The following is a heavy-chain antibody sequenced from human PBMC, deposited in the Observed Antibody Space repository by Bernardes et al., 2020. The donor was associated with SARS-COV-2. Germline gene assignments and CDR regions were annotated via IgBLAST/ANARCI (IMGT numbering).Heavy chain of an antibody. V-gene: IGHV3-7*03. J-gene: IGHJ4*02. CDR1: GFTFRTYW. CDR3: ARVYLTSVVPAPAYYFDS. D-gene: IGHD2-15*01. CDR2: IRQDGSQK. Sequence: GGSLRLSCAASGFTFRTYWMSWVRQAPGKGLEWVANIRQDGSQKYYVDSVKGRFTISRDNTKNSLYLQLNSLRAEDTAVYYCARVYLTSVVPAPAYYFDSWGQGTLVTVSS.